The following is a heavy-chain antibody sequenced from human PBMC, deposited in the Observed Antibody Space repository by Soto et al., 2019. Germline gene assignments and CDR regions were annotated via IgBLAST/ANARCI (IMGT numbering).Heavy chain of an antibody. V-gene: IGHV1-69*13. D-gene: IGHD5-12*01. CDR2: IIPIFGTA. J-gene: IGHJ4*02. CDR3: ARDRRDGYKQTGFDY. CDR1: GGTFSSYA. Sequence: GASVKVSCKASGGTFSSYAISWVRQAPGQGLEWMGGIIPIFGTANYAQKFQGRVTITADESTSTAYMELSSLRSEDTAVYYCARDRRDGYKQTGFDYWGQGTLVTVSS.